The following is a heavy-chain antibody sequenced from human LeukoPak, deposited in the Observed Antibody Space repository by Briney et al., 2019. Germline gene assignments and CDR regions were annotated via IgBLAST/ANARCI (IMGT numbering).Heavy chain of an antibody. CDR1: GFTVSSNY. Sequence: GGSLRLSCAASGFTVSSNYMSWVRQAPGKGLEWVSVIYSGGSTYYADSVKGRFTISRDNSKNTLYLQMNSLRAEDTAGYYCARGRRDSLWFDPWGQGTLVTVSS. D-gene: IGHD3/OR15-3a*01. J-gene: IGHJ5*02. CDR3: ARGRRDSLWFDP. CDR2: IYSGGST. V-gene: IGHV3-66*01.